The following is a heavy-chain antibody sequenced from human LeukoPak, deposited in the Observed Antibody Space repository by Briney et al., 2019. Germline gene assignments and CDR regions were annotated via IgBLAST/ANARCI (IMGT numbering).Heavy chain of an antibody. V-gene: IGHV1-46*01. CDR1: GYSFTSYY. Sequence: ASVKVSCKASGYSFTSYYMHWVRQAPGQGLEWMGIINPSGGSTSYAQKFQGRVTMTRDKSTSRVYMELSSLRSEDTAVYYCARDRTTMVRGVREGIYYWGQGTLVTVSS. CDR3: ARDRTTMVRGVREGIYY. J-gene: IGHJ4*02. CDR2: INPSGGST. D-gene: IGHD3-10*01.